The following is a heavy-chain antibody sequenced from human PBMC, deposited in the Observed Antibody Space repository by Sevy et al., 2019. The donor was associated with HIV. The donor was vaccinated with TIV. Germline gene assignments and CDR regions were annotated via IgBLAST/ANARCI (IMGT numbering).Heavy chain of an antibody. CDR1: GFTFSSYG. J-gene: IGHJ4*02. Sequence: GGSLRLSCAASGFTFSSYGMHWVRQAPGKGLEWGAGIWYDGNNKDYADSVKGRFTISRDNSKNTVYLQMNSLRAEDTAVYYCAKGIAAAGYYFDFWGQGTLVTVSS. V-gene: IGHV3-33*06. D-gene: IGHD6-13*01. CDR3: AKGIAAAGYYFDF. CDR2: IWYDGNNK.